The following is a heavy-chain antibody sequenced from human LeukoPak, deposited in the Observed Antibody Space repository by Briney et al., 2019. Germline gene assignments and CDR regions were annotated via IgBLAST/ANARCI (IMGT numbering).Heavy chain of an antibody. Sequence: PGGSLRLSCAASGFTFSSYGMHWVRQAPGKGLEWVAFMRYDGSNRNYADSVKGRFTISRDNSKNTLYLQMNSLRAEDSATYYCAKDSSGIVVAQAAYYMDVWGKGTTVTISS. CDR2: MRYDGSNR. CDR1: GFTFSSYG. D-gene: IGHD3-22*01. CDR3: AKDSSGIVVAQAAYYMDV. V-gene: IGHV3-30*02. J-gene: IGHJ6*03.